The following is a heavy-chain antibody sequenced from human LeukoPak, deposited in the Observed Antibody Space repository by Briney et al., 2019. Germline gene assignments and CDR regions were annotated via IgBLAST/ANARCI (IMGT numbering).Heavy chain of an antibody. CDR2: ISSSGSTI. V-gene: IGHV3-11*01. J-gene: IGHJ6*02. Sequence: GGSLRLSCGASGFTFSDYYMIWIRQAPGKGLEWVSYISSSGSTIYYADSVKGRFTISRDNAKNSLYLQMNSLRAEDTAVYYCARGLTTVTTIHYYYYYGMDVWGQGTTVTVSS. D-gene: IGHD4-17*01. CDR3: ARGLTTVTTIHYYYYYGMDV. CDR1: GFTFSDYY.